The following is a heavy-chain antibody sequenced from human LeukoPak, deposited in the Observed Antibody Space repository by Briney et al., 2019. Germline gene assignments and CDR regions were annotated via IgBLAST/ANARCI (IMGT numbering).Heavy chain of an antibody. D-gene: IGHD3-3*01. CDR3: AKRGITIFGDWFDP. Sequence: GGSLRLSCAASGFTFRIFGLNWVRQAPGKGLEWVSAISGSGSNTYYADSVKGRFTISRDNSKNTVYMQMNSLRAEDTAVYYCAKRGITIFGDWFDPWGQGTLVTVSS. J-gene: IGHJ5*02. CDR2: ISGSGSNT. V-gene: IGHV3-23*01. CDR1: GFTFRIFG.